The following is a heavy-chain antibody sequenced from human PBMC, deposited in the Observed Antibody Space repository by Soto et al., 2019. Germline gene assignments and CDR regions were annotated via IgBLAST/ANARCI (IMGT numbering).Heavy chain of an antibody. CDR2: ISHDGRNK. CDR1: GFIFGKYD. CDR3: SKGGLPWWSQGIDF. V-gene: IGHV3-30*18. D-gene: IGHD2-8*02. J-gene: IGHJ4*02. Sequence: QVQLVEAGGGVVQPGRSLRLSCEGSGFIFGKYDMYWVRQAPGTGPEWVTKISHDGRNKDYEDSVQGRFTISRDNSRDTMYLEMNRLRPEDTAIYYCSKGGLPWWSQGIDFWGQGTLVTVSA.